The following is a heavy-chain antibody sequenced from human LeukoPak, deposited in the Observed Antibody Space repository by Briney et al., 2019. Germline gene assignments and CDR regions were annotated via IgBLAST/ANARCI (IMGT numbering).Heavy chain of an antibody. J-gene: IGHJ4*02. CDR2: IYHSGST. D-gene: IGHD6-13*01. V-gene: IGHV4-38-2*02. Sequence: SETLSLTCTVSGYSISSGYYWGWIRQPPGKGLEWIGSIYHSGSTYYNPSLKSRVTISVDTSKNQFSLKLSSVTAADTAVYYCARDGIAAAGFDYWGQGTLVTVSS. CDR1: GYSISSGYY. CDR3: ARDGIAAAGFDY.